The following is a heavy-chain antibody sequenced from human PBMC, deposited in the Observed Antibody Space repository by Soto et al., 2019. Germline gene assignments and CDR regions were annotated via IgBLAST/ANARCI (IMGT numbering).Heavy chain of an antibody. CDR2: TYYRSKWYN. CDR3: AREWSIAAAGFDD. Sequence: SQTLSLTCAISGDSVSSNSAAWNWIRQSPSGGLEGLGRTYYRSKWYNDYAVSVKSRITINPDTSKNQFSLQLNSVTPEDTAVYYCAREWSIAAAGFDDWGQGTLVTVSS. J-gene: IGHJ4*02. CDR1: GDSVSSNSAA. D-gene: IGHD6-13*01. V-gene: IGHV6-1*01.